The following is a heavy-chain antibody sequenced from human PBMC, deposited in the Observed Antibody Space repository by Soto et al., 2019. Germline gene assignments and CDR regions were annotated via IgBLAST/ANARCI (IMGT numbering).Heavy chain of an antibody. CDR2: INPNSGGT. CDR1: GYTFTCYY. CDR3: ARAKRGNSQFDY. Sequence: ASVKVSCKASGYTFTCYYMHWVRQAPGQGLEWMGWINPNSGGTNYAQKFQGRVTMTRDTSISTAYMELSRLRSDDTAVFYCARAKRGNSQFDYWGQGTLVTVSS. D-gene: IGHD5-18*01. V-gene: IGHV1-2*02. J-gene: IGHJ4*02.